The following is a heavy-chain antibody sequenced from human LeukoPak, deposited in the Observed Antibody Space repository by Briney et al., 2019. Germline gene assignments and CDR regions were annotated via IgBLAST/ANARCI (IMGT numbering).Heavy chain of an antibody. D-gene: IGHD6-19*01. CDR1: GFTFDEYA. V-gene: IGHV3-9*01. CDR3: VKEGGPDRSGWQGDYFDY. Sequence: HPGRSLRLSCVASGFTFDEYALHWVRQAPGKGLEWVSGISWHSNSIGYAESVKGRFTISRDNAKNSLYLQMSSLRAEDAALYYCVKEGGPDRSGWQGDYFDYWGQGTLVTVSS. J-gene: IGHJ4*02. CDR2: ISWHSNSI.